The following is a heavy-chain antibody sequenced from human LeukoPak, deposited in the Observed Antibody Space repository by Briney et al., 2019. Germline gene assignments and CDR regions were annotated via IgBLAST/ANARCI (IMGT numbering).Heavy chain of an antibody. CDR1: GYMFTSYG. V-gene: IGHV1-18*04. Sequence: GASVKVSCKASGYMFTSYGISWVRQAPGQGLEWMGWISAYNGNTNYAQNLQGRVTMTTDTSTTTAYMELSLRSDDTAVYYCARDKFEYQLLRRYYYMDVWGKGTTVTVSS. CDR2: ISAYNGNT. CDR3: ARDKFEYQLLRRYYYMDV. D-gene: IGHD2-2*01. J-gene: IGHJ6*03.